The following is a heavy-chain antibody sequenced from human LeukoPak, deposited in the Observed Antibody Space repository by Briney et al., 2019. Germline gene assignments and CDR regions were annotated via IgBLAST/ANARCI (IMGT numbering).Heavy chain of an antibody. D-gene: IGHD6-19*01. J-gene: IGHJ4*02. CDR3: ARGPSSGWYATYYFDY. CDR1: GFTFSIYE. Sequence: GGSLRLSCAASGFTFSIYEMNWVRQAPGNGLEWVSYISSSGSTIYYADSVKGRFTISRDNAKNSLYLQMNSLRAEDTAVYYCARGPSSGWYATYYFDYWGQGTLVTVSS. CDR2: ISSSGSTI. V-gene: IGHV3-48*03.